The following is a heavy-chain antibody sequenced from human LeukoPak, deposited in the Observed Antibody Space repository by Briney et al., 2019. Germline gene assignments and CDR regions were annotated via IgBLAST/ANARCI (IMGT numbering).Heavy chain of an antibody. CDR3: ARGGDYDILTGPFGNWFDP. D-gene: IGHD3-9*01. J-gene: IGHJ5*02. CDR2: INHSGST. V-gene: IGHV4-34*01. Sequence: SETLSLTCAVYGGSFSGYYWSWIRQPPGKGLEWIGEINHSGSTNYNPSLKSRVTISVDTSKNQFSLKLSSVTAADTAVYYCARGGDYDILTGPFGNWFDPWGQGTLVTVSS. CDR1: GGSFSGYY.